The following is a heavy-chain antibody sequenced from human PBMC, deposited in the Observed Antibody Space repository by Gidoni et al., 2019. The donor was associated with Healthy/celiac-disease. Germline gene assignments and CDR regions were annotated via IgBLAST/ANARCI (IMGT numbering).Heavy chain of an antibody. D-gene: IGHD2-15*01. CDR2: ISGSGGST. V-gene: IGHV3-23*01. Sequence: EVQLLESGGGLVQPGGSLRLRCAASGFPFSRYAMSWVRQAPGKGLEWVSAISGSGGSTYYADSVKGRFTISRDNSKNTLYLQMNSLRAEDTAVYYCAKDKAVVVAATRYNWFDPWGQGTLVTVSS. CDR3: AKDKAVVVAATRYNWFDP. J-gene: IGHJ5*02. CDR1: GFPFSRYA.